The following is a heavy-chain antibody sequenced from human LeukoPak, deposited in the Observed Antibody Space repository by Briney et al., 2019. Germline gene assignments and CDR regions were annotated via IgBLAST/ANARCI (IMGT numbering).Heavy chain of an antibody. J-gene: IGHJ3*02. Sequence: PGGSLRLSCAASGFTFSSYSMDWVRQAPGKGLEWVSYISGSSSTIYYADSVKGRFTISRDNAKNSLYLQMNSLRAEDTAVYYCARDHVLRYFDWLPRGAFDIWGQGTMVTVSS. V-gene: IGHV3-48*04. D-gene: IGHD3-9*01. CDR1: GFTFSSYS. CDR2: ISGSSSTI. CDR3: ARDHVLRYFDWLPRGAFDI.